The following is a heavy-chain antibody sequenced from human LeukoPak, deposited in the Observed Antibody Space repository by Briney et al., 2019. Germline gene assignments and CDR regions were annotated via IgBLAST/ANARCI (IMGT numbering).Heavy chain of an antibody. J-gene: IGHJ5*02. CDR3: ARGHIAARRNWFDP. CDR2: TNHSGST. CDR1: GGSFSGSY. D-gene: IGHD6-6*01. Sequence: SETLSLTCVVYGGSFSGSYWSWIRPPPGNGLQSIGETNHSGSTTYHPSPRRRATISVDPSKNQSSLKLSSVTAADTAVYYCARGHIAARRNWFDPWGQGTLVTVSS. V-gene: IGHV4-34*01.